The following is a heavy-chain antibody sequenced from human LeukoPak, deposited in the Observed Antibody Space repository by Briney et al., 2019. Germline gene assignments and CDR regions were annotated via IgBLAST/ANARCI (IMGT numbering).Heavy chain of an antibody. Sequence: AASVKVSCKASGGTFSSYAISWVRQAPGQGLEWMGRIIPILGIANYAQKFQGRVTITADKSTSTAYMELSSLRSEDTAVYYCARGDYSYYFDYWGQGTLVTVSS. CDR2: IIPILGIA. V-gene: IGHV1-69*04. CDR1: GGTFSSYA. D-gene: IGHD3-10*01. CDR3: ARGDYSYYFDY. J-gene: IGHJ4*02.